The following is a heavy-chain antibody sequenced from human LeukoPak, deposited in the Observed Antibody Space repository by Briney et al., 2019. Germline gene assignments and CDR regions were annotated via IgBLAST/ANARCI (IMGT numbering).Heavy chain of an antibody. V-gene: IGHV1-18*01. D-gene: IGHD1-1*01. J-gene: IGHJ5*02. CDR3: AGDVRATENRFDP. CDR1: GYTFTSYG. CDR2: ISAYNGNT. Sequence: ASVKVSCTASGYTFTSYGISWVRQAPGQGLEWMGWISAYNGNTNYAQKLQGRVTMTTDTSTSIAYMELRSLRSDDTAVYYCAGDVRATENRFDPWGQGTLVTVSS.